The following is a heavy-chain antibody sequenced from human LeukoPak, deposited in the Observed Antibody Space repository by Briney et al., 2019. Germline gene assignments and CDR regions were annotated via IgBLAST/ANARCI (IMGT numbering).Heavy chain of an antibody. Sequence: ASVKVSCKASGNTFTSYDLHWVRQAPGQGLEWMGIINPSGGSTSYAQKFQGRVTMTRDTSTSTVYMELSRLRSEDTAVYYCARAYGSGSYLWENWFDPWGQGTLVTVSS. CDR1: GNTFTSYD. CDR2: INPSGGST. CDR3: ARAYGSGSYLWENWFDP. J-gene: IGHJ5*02. D-gene: IGHD3-10*01. V-gene: IGHV1-46*01.